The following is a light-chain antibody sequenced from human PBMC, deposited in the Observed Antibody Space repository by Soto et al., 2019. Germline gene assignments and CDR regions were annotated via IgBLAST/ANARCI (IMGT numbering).Light chain of an antibody. V-gene: IGKV3-20*01. CDR3: EPYGSSPPSIT. CDR2: GTS. CDR1: QSVSSNY. J-gene: IGKJ5*01. Sequence: ESVLTQSKATLSFSPGERATLSCGASQSVSSNYLAWYQHKPGQAPRLLIYGTSNRATGIPDRFTGSGSGTDLTPTISSLEPEDFAVYYCEPYGSSPPSITCGQGTRLE.